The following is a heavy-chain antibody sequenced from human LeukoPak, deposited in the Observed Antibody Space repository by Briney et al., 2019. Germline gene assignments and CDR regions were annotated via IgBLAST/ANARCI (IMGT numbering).Heavy chain of an antibody. CDR3: ARDQRSESYYPWGWFDP. Sequence: GGSLRRSSAASGFAASINYLSWVRPAPGQGLEWVSVIYSDGSTYYTDSETGRFTISRDNSKNTLYLQMNSLRPEDTAVYYCARDQRSESYYPWGWFDPWGQGTLVTVSS. CDR1: GFAASINY. J-gene: IGHJ5*02. CDR2: IYSDGST. D-gene: IGHD1-26*01. V-gene: IGHV3-66*02.